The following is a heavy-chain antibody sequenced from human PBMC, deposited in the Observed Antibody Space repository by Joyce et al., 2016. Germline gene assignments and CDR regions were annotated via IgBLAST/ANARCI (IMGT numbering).Heavy chain of an antibody. CDR3: ASARGYSSGWHDAFDI. Sequence: VQLQESGPGLVKPSGTLSLTCGVSGGSISSETWWSWVRQPPGKGLEWIGKIFHSGTTKYNSSLEGRVSISVDKSKNQFSLSLYSVTAADTAMYYCASARGYSSGWHDAFDIWGQGTMVTVSS. J-gene: IGHJ3*02. CDR1: GGSISSETW. D-gene: IGHD6-19*01. V-gene: IGHV4-4*02. CDR2: IFHSGTT.